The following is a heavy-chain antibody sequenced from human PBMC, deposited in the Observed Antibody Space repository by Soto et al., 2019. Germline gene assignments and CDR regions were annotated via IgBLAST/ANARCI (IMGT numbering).Heavy chain of an antibody. Sequence: EVQLLESGGDLVQPGGSLRLSCGVSGLPFSSHVMNWVRQAPGKGLEWVSRISGNGGIPFYSAAVKGRFVISRDNPKNTLDLQMSRLKAEDTAEYFIAKGSGDWYFHLWGRGNLFTVSA. CDR1: GLPFSSHV. J-gene: IGHJ2*01. V-gene: IGHV3-23*01. CDR3: AKGSGDWYFHL. D-gene: IGHD3-3*01. CDR2: ISGNGGIP.